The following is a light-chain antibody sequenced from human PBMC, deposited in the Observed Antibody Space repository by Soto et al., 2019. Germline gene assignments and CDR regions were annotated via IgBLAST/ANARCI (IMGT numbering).Light chain of an antibody. V-gene: IGKV1-5*01. Sequence: VQMTQSPSTLSASVGDGVTITCRATQSISTSLAWYQQKAGKAPNLLISGASSLESGVPSRFSGSGSGTEFTLTISSLQPDDSSSYYCQQYYTYSTFGQGTKVDI. CDR1: QSISTS. CDR3: QQYYTYST. CDR2: GAS. J-gene: IGKJ1*01.